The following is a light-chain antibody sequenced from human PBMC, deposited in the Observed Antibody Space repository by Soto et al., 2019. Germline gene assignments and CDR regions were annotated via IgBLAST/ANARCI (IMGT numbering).Light chain of an antibody. CDR1: QSISSY. V-gene: IGKV1-39*01. J-gene: IGKJ1*01. CDR3: QQSYSMSWT. Sequence: DIQMTQSPSSLSASVGDRVTNTCRASQSISSYLNWYQQKPGKVPKLLIYAASSLQSGVPSRFSGSGSGTDFTLSISSLQPEDFATYYCQQSYSMSWTFGQGTKVEIK. CDR2: AAS.